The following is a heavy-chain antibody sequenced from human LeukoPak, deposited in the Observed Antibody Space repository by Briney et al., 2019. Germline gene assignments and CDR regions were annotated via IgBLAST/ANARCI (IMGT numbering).Heavy chain of an antibody. Sequence: SETLSLTCTVSGGSISSSSYYWGWIRQPPGKGLEWIGSIYYSGSTYYNPSLKSRVTISVDTSKNQFSLKLSSVTAADTAVYYCARHSYRIQLWLLLDYWGQGTLVTVSS. CDR1: GGSISSSSYY. CDR3: ARHSYRIQLWLLLDY. D-gene: IGHD5-18*01. CDR2: IYYSGST. V-gene: IGHV4-39*01. J-gene: IGHJ4*02.